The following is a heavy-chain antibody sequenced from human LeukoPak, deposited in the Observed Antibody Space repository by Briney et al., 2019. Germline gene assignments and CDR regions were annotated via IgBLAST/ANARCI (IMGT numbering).Heavy chain of an antibody. V-gene: IGHV4-30-4*08. D-gene: IGHD3-16*01. CDR2: IYYSGST. CDR1: GGSISSSSYY. J-gene: IGHJ4*02. CDR3: ARESGRLGDPGDSPFDY. Sequence: PSETLSLTCTVSGGSISSSSYYWGWIRQPPGKGLEWIGYIYYSGSTYYNPSLKSRVTISVDTSKNQFSLKLSSVTAADTAVYYCARESGRLGDPGDSPFDYWGQGTLVTVSS.